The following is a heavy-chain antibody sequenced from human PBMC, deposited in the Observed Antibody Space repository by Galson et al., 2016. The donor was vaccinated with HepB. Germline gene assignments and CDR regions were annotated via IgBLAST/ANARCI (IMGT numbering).Heavy chain of an antibody. CDR3: ARDANLAYCRGACYCFDY. V-gene: IGHV3-30*03. Sequence: SLRLSCAASGFTFSSYGMHWVRQAPGKGLEWVAVASYDGSNNYYPDSVKDRFTVSRDNSKNTVYLQMNSLRTEDTAVYFCARDANLAYCRGACYCFDYWGPGTLVTVSS. D-gene: IGHD2-21*02. J-gene: IGHJ4*01. CDR1: GFTFSSYG. CDR2: ASYDGSNN.